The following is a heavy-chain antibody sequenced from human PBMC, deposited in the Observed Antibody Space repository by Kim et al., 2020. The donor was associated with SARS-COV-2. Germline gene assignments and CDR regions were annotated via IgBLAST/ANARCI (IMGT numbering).Heavy chain of an antibody. CDR2: ISSSGSTI. Sequence: GGSLRLSCAASGFTFSSYEMNWVRQAPGKGLEWVSYISSSGSTIYYADSVKGRFTISRDNAKNSLYLQMNSLRAEDTAVYYCAREFGEFMVRGVIGFDYRGQGTLVTVSS. V-gene: IGHV3-48*03. CDR1: GFTFSSYE. D-gene: IGHD3-10*01. CDR3: AREFGEFMVRGVIGFDY. J-gene: IGHJ4*02.